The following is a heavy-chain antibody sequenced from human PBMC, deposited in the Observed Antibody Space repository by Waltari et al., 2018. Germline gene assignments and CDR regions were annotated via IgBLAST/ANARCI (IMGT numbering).Heavy chain of an antibody. CDR3: ARGPRAVAGKGRDY. CDR2: INHSGST. CDR1: GGSFSGYS. D-gene: IGHD6-19*01. Sequence: QVQLQQWGAGLLKPSETLSLTCAVYGGSFSGYSWGWIRQPPGKGLEWIGEINHSGSTNYNPSLKSRVTISVDTSKNQFSLKLSSVTAADTAVYYCARGPRAVAGKGRDYWGQGTLVTVSS. V-gene: IGHV4-34*01. J-gene: IGHJ4*02.